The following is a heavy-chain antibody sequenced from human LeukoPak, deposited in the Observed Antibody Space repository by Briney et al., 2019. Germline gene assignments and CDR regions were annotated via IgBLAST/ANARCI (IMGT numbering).Heavy chain of an antibody. V-gene: IGHV3-23*01. J-gene: IGHJ4*02. CDR2: IGDSGSGG. Sequence: PGGSLRLSRSASGFNFNYFAMSWIRQAPGKRLEWVSTIGDSGSGGSYADSVRGRFTISRDNSKNIVYLQMHSLRVDDSAVYYCSRIKYGGNSGYHFDYWGQRTMVTVSS. CDR1: GFNFNYFA. D-gene: IGHD4-23*01. CDR3: SRIKYGGNSGYHFDY.